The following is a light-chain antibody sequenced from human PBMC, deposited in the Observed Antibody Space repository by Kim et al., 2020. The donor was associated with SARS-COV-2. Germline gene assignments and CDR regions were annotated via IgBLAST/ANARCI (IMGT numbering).Light chain of an antibody. CDR2: DNN. CDR1: SSNIGNNY. V-gene: IGLV1-51*01. CDR3: GTWDSSLSAYV. J-gene: IGLJ1*01. Sequence: QKVTISCSGSSSNIGNNYVSWYQQLPGTAPKLLIYDNNKRPSGIPDRFSGSKSGTSATLGITGLQTGDEADYYCGTWDSSLSAYVFGTGTKVT.